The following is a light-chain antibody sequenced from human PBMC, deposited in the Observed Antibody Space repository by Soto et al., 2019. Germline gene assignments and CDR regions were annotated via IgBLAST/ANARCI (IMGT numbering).Light chain of an antibody. J-gene: IGLJ1*01. V-gene: IGLV1-44*01. CDR3: AAWDDSLNGYV. CDR1: SSNIGSKT. CDR2: NSY. Sequence: QCVRPRAPSGSGTPGQRGSLSCSGSSSNIGSKTVNWYQQLPGAVPKLLIYNSYQRPSGVPDRFSGSKSGTSASLAISGLQSEDEADYYCAAWDDSLNGYVFGTGTKVTVL.